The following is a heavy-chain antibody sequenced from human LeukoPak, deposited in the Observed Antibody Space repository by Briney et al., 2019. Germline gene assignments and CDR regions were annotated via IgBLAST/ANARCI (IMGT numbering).Heavy chain of an antibody. Sequence: GGTLRLSCAASGFTFSSYGMNWVRQAPGKGLEWVSAISGSGGSTYYADSVKGRFTISRDNSKNTLYLQMNSLRPEDTAVYYCAKDPRYDSANWGQGTLVTVSS. V-gene: IGHV3-23*01. D-gene: IGHD3-22*01. J-gene: IGHJ4*02. CDR1: GFTFSSYG. CDR3: AKDPRYDSAN. CDR2: ISGSGGST.